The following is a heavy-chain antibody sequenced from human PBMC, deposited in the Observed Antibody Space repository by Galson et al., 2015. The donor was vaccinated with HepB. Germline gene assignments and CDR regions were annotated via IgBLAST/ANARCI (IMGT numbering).Heavy chain of an antibody. CDR1: GFTFSSYA. CDR3: ARVAYDFWSDHNWFDP. D-gene: IGHD3-3*01. V-gene: IGHV4-31*02. CDR2: IYYSGST. Sequence: LRLSCAASGFTFSSYAMSWVRQAPGKGLEWIGYIYYSGSTYYNPSLKSRVTISGDTSKNQFSLKLTSVTAADTAVYYCARVAYDFWSDHNWFDPWGQGTLVTVSS. J-gene: IGHJ5*02.